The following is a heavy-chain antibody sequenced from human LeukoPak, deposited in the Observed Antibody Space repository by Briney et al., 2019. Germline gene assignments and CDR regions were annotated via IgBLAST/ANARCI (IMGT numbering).Heavy chain of an antibody. CDR3: ARHEYSGSYYGLSWFDP. CDR1: GGSISSSGYY. D-gene: IGHD1-26*01. J-gene: IGHJ5*02. CDR2: IYYSGST. Sequence: SETLSLTCTVSGGSISSSGYYWGWIRQPPGKGLEWIASIYYSGSTYYNPSHESRVTISVDTSKNQLCLKLSSLTAADTAVYYCARHEYSGSYYGLSWFDPWGLGTLVTVSS. V-gene: IGHV4-39*01.